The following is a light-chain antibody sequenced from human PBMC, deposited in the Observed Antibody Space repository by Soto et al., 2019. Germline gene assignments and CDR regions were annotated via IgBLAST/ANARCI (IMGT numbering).Light chain of an antibody. V-gene: IGKV1-5*01. Sequence: DIQMTQSPSTLSASVGDRVTITCRASQSISYWLAWYQQKPGNAPKLLIYAASSLESGVPSSFSGSGSGTEFTLTISSLQPDDSASYYCQQYNSYSKTFGQGTKVEIK. CDR3: QQYNSYSKT. CDR1: QSISYW. CDR2: AAS. J-gene: IGKJ1*01.